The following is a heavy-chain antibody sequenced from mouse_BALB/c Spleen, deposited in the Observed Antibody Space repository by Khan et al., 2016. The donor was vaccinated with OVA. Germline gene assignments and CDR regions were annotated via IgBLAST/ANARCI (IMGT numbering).Heavy chain of an antibody. CDR3: ARTGYGSLGY. D-gene: IGHD1-1*01. Sequence: VRLQQSGPELVKPGASVKISCKASGYIFSDYTMDWVKQSHGKSLEWIGDINPNNGDTFYNQKFKGKATLTVDKSSSTAFMELHSLTSEDTAVYYCARTGYGSLGYWGQGTTLTVSS. J-gene: IGHJ2*01. CDR2: INPNNGDT. CDR1: GYIFSDYT. V-gene: IGHV1-18*01.